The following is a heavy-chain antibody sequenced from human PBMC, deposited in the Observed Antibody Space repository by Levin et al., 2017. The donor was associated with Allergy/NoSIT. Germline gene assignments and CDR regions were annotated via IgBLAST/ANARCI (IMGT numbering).Heavy chain of an antibody. V-gene: IGHV3-74*01. Sequence: GESLKISCAASGFTFSSYWMHWVRQAPGKGLVWVSRINSDGSNKNYADSVKGRFTISRDNAKNTLHLQMNSLRAEDTAVYYCARALIVGATSGGDYWGQGTLVTVSS. J-gene: IGHJ4*02. CDR2: INSDGSNK. D-gene: IGHD1-26*01. CDR1: GFTFSSYW. CDR3: ARALIVGATSGGDY.